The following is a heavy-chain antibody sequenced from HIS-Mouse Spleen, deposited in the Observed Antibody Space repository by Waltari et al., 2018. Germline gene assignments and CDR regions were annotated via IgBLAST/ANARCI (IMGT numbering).Heavy chain of an antibody. J-gene: IGHJ2*01. CDR3: AREIPYSSSWYDWYFDL. Sequence: QLQLQESGPGLVKPSETLSLTCTVSGCSLSILTYYWGGTRRPPGKGLEWIGSIYYSGSTYYNPSLKSRVTISVDTSKNQFSLKLSSVTAADTAVYYCAREIPYSSSWYDWYFDLWGRGTLVTVSS. CDR2: IYYSGST. V-gene: IGHV4-39*07. D-gene: IGHD6-13*01. CDR1: GCSLSILTYY.